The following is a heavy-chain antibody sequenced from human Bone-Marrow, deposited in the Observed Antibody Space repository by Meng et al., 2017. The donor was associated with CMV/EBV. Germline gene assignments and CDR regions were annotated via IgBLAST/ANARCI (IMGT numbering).Heavy chain of an antibody. CDR2: IIPIFGTA. CDR3: ARDPHPWDIVLMVYARFDY. CDR1: GGTFSSYA. J-gene: IGHJ4*02. D-gene: IGHD2-8*01. V-gene: IGHV1-69*05. Sequence: SVKVSCKASGGTFSSYAISWVRQAPGQGLEWMGGIIPIFGTANYAQKFQGRVTITTDESTSTAYMELGSLRSEDTAVYYCARDPHPWDIVLMVYARFDYWGQGTLVTVSS.